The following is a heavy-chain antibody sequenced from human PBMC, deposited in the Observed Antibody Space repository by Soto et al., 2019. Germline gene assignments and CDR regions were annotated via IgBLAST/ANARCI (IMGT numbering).Heavy chain of an antibody. CDR3: ASQTYYYGSGSPY. V-gene: IGHV4-39*01. Sequence: SETLSLTCTVSGGSISSSIYYWGWIRQPPGKGLEWIGSIYYSGSTYYNPSLKSRVTISVDTSKNQFSLKLSSVTAADTAVYYCASQTYYYGSGSPYWGQGTLVTVSS. D-gene: IGHD3-10*01. J-gene: IGHJ4*02. CDR1: GGSISSSIYY. CDR2: IYYSGST.